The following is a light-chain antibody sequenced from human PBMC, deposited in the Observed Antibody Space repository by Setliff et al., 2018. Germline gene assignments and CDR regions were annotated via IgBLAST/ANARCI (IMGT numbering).Light chain of an antibody. CDR3: CSHTTSSTWV. J-gene: IGLJ3*02. Sequence: QSALTQPASVSGSPGQSITISCTGTASDIGAYNYVSWYQQHPGKAPNLMIYDVNNRPSGISNRFSGSKSGNTASLTISGLQADDEADYYCCSHTTSSTWVLGGGTKVTVL. CDR2: DVN. CDR1: ASDIGAYNY. V-gene: IGLV2-14*03.